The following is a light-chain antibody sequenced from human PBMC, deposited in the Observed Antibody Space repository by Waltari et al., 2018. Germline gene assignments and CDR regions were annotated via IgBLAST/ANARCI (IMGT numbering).Light chain of an antibody. CDR3: GTWDTSLTAHV. J-gene: IGLJ1*01. CDR2: NTY. V-gene: IGLV1-51*01. CDR1: SSNIGNEY. Sequence: QSVLTQPPSVSAPPGQKVTISCSGSSSNIGNEYVFWYQQVPGTAPKLLIYNTYQRPSGIPDRFSGSKSGTSATLDITGLQTTDEAHYYCGTWDTSLTAHVFGTGTEVTVL.